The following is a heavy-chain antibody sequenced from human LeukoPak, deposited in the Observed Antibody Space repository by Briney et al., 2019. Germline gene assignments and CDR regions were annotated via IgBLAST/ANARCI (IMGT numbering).Heavy chain of an antibody. Sequence: GGSLRLSCAVSGFTLTNHGVSWVRQAPGKGLEWVSIITGTGGRYYGDSVKGRFILSRDNSKNTVYMQMSSLRAENTATYYCAKDYCRDGNCPFPFLDSWGQGTLVTVSS. D-gene: IGHD2-15*01. V-gene: IGHV3-23*01. CDR2: ITGTGGR. CDR3: AKDYCRDGNCPFPFLDS. J-gene: IGHJ4*02. CDR1: GFTLTNHG.